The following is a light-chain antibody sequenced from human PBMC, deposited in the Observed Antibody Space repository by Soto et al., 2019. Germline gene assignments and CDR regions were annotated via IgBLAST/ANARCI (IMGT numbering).Light chain of an antibody. CDR2: AAS. J-gene: IGKJ1*01. V-gene: IGKV1-39*01. Sequence: DIQMTQSPSSLSASVGDRVTITCRASQSISTFLNWYQQKPGKAPKLLIYAASTLQTGVPSRFSDSGSGTAFTLTISHLQPEDFATYYCHQTDTIPETFGQGTKVDIK. CDR1: QSISTF. CDR3: HQTDTIPET.